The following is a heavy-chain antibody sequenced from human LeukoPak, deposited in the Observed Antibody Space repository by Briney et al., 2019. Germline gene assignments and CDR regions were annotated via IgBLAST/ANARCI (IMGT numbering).Heavy chain of an antibody. CDR1: GDSINSLDL. D-gene: IGHD2-15*01. V-gene: IGHV3-7*01. Sequence: ETLSLTCTVSGDSINSLDLWSWVRQAPGKGLEWVANIKQDGSEKYYVDSVKGRFTISRDNAKNSLYPQMNSLRAEDTAVYYCAIGGSCQKWGQGTLVTVSS. J-gene: IGHJ4*02. CDR2: IKQDGSEK. CDR3: AIGGSCQK.